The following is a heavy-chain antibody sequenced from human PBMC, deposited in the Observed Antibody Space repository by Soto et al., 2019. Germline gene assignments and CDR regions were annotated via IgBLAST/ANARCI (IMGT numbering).Heavy chain of an antibody. CDR1: GFTFDDYA. V-gene: IGHV3-9*01. J-gene: IGHJ6*02. D-gene: IGHD3-3*01. CDR2: ISWNSGSI. Sequence: PGGSLRLSCAASGFTFDDYAMHWVRQAPGKGLEWVSGISWNSGSIGYADSVKGRFTISRDNAENSLYLQMNSLRSEDTAVYYCAAYYDFWSGNPPQPLYYYYGMDVWGQGTTVTVSS. CDR3: AAYYDFWSGNPPQPLYYYYGMDV.